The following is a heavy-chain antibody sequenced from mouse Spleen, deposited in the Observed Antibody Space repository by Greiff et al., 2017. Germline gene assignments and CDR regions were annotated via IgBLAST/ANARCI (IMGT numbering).Heavy chain of an antibody. CDR2: IDPSDSYT. D-gene: IGHD1-1*01. CDR3: ARYGNSSMDY. V-gene: IGHV1-50*01. CDR1: GYTFTSYW. Sequence: QVQLQQPGAELVKPGASVKLSCKASGYTFTSYWMQWVKQRPGQGLEWIGEIDPSDSYTNYNQKFKGKATLTVDTSSSTAYMQLSSLTSEDSAVYYCARYGNSSMDYWGQGTSVTVSS. J-gene: IGHJ4*01.